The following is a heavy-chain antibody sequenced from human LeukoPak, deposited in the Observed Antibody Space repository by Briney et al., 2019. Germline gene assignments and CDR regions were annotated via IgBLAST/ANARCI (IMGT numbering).Heavy chain of an antibody. J-gene: IGHJ4*02. CDR1: GYTFTGYY. D-gene: IGHD3-10*01. CDR2: INPNSGGT. Sequence: ASVKVSCKASGYTFTGYYMHWVRQAPGQVLEWMGWINPNSGGTNYAQKFQGWVTTTRDTSISTAYMELSRLRSDDTAVYYCARSLLGMVRGVITPTDYWGQGTLVTVS. CDR3: ARSLLGMVRGVITPTDY. V-gene: IGHV1-2*04.